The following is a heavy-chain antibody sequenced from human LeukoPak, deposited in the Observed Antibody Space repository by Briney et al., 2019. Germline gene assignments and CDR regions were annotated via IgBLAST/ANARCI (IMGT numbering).Heavy chain of an antibody. V-gene: IGHV6-1*01. D-gene: IGHD3-22*01. CDR3: ARSGVNYYDSSGYPEAFDY. CDR1: GDSVSSNGAA. CDR2: TYYRSKWYN. Sequence: SQTLSLTCAISGDSVSSNGAAWNWIRQSPSRGLEWLGRTYYRSKWYNDYAVSVKSRITINPDTSKNQFSLQLNSVTPEDTAVYYCARSGVNYYDSSGYPEAFDYWGQGTLVTVSS. J-gene: IGHJ4*02.